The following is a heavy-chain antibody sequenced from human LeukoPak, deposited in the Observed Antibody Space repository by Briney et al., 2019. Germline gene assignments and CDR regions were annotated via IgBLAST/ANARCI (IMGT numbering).Heavy chain of an antibody. V-gene: IGHV3-23*01. D-gene: IGHD2-15*01. CDR2: ISGSGGST. J-gene: IGHJ6*03. CDR1: GFTFSSYG. Sequence: PGGSLRLSCAASGFTFSSYGMNWVRQAPGKGLEWVSTISGSGGSTYYADSVKGRFTISRDNSKNTLYLQMNSLRAEDTAVYYCARDIVVVLAANSYMDVWGKGTTVTVSS. CDR3: ARDIVVVLAANSYMDV.